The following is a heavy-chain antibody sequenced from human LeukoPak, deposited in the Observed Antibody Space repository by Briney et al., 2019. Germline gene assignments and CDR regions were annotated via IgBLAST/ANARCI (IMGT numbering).Heavy chain of an antibody. V-gene: IGHV1-69*04. CDR3: ERDQGSGYDRGYFDY. D-gene: IGHD5-12*01. J-gene: IGHJ4*02. Sequence: ASVNVSCKACVCTFSSYAISWVRQAPGQGLEWMGRIIPILCIANYAQNFQGRVTITADKSTGTAYLELSSVRFEDTAVYYCERDQGSGYDRGYFDYWGQGPLVTVSS. CDR1: VCTFSSYA. CDR2: IIPILCIA.